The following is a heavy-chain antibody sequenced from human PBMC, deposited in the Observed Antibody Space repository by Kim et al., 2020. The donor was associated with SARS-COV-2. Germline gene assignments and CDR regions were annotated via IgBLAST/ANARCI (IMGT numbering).Heavy chain of an antibody. V-gene: IGHV4-59*13. Sequence: SETLSLTCTVSGGSISSYYWSWIRQPPGKGLEWIGYIYYSGSTNYNPSLKSRVTISVDTSKNQFSLKLSSVTAADTAVYYCARDHVGYFDLWGRGTLVTVSS. CDR1: GGSISSYY. CDR2: IYYSGST. CDR3: ARDHVGYFDL. J-gene: IGHJ2*01.